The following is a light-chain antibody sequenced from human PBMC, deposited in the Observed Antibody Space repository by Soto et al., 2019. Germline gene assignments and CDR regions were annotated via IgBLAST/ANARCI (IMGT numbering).Light chain of an antibody. CDR2: GAS. Sequence: EIVLTLSPATLSLSPREIATLSFMASQSVSSFLARYQQKPGQAPRHLIYGASSRAPGIPDRFSGSGSETDFTLTITRLESEEFATYYCLQDYNYPWTFGQGTKVDI. CDR1: QSVSSF. V-gene: IGKV3-11*01. CDR3: LQDYNYPWT. J-gene: IGKJ1*01.